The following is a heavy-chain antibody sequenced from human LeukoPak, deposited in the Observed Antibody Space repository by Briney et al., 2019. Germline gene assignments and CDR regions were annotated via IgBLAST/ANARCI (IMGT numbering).Heavy chain of an antibody. V-gene: IGHV3-30*02. J-gene: IGHJ4*02. CDR1: GFTFSSYG. Sequence: PGGSLRVSCAASGFTFSSYGMHWVRQAPGKGLKWVAFIRYEGSNKYYADSVKGRFTISRDNSKNTLYLQMNSLRAEDTAVYYCAKGRCSSTSCYTIGYGSGSYFDYWGQGTLVTVSS. D-gene: IGHD2-2*02. CDR2: IRYEGSNK. CDR3: AKGRCSSTSCYTIGYGSGSYFDY.